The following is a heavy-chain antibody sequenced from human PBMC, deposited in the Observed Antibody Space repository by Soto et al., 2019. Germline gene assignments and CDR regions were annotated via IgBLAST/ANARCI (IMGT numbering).Heavy chain of an antibody. V-gene: IGHV1-3*04. CDR2: ISTGNGDT. CDR1: GYTFTTYA. Sequence: WASVKVSCKASGYTFTTYAIHWVRQAPGQRLEWMGWISTGNGDTKYSQKFQDRVTITRDTSANTAYMEVSSLRSEDTAVYYCARDQSYVVYWGQGTLVTVSS. CDR3: ARDQSYVVY. D-gene: IGHD1-26*01. J-gene: IGHJ4*02.